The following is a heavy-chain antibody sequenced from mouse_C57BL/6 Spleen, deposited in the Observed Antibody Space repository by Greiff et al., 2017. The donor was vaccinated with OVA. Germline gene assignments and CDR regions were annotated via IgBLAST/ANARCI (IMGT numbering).Heavy chain of an antibody. V-gene: IGHV1-52*01. J-gene: IGHJ2*01. CDR3: ARSEGFSFDY. CDR2: IDPSDSET. Sequence: QVQLQQSGAELVRPGSSVKLSCKASGYTFTSYWMHWVKQRPIQGLEWIGNIDPSDSETHYNQKFKDKATLTVDKSSSTAYMQLSSLTSEDSAVYYCARSEGFSFDYWGQGTTLTVSS. CDR1: GYTFTSYW.